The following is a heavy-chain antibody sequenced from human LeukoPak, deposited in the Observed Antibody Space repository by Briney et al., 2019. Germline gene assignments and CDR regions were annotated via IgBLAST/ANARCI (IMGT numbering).Heavy chain of an antibody. J-gene: IGHJ6*03. D-gene: IGHD4-11*01. CDR1: GYTFTSYD. V-gene: IGHV1-8*03. CDR3: ARGHLDYSNYYYYYHMDV. Sequence: GASVKVSCKASGYTFTSYDINWVRQATGQGLEWMGWMNPNSGNTGYAQKFQGRVTITRNTSISTAYMELSSLRSEDTAVYYCARGHLDYSNYYYYYHMDVWGKGTTVTVSS. CDR2: MNPNSGNT.